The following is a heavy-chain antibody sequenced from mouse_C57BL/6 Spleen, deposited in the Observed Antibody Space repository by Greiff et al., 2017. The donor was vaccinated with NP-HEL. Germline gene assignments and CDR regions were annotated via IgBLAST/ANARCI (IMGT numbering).Heavy chain of an antibody. CDR2: IYPGDGDT. V-gene: IGHV1-82*01. Sequence: VQLQQSGPELVKPGASVKISCKASGYAFSSSWMNWVKQRPGQGLEWIGGIYPGDGDTNYNGKFKGKATLTADKSSSTAYMQLSSLASEDSAVYFCAGTDFDYWGQGTTLTVSS. J-gene: IGHJ2*01. CDR1: GYAFSSSW. D-gene: IGHD4-1*01. CDR3: AGTDFDY.